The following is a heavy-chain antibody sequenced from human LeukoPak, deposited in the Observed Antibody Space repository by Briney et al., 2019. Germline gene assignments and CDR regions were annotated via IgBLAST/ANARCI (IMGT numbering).Heavy chain of an antibody. CDR2: FYRGISA. V-gene: IGHV3-66*02. J-gene: IGHJ3*02. D-gene: IGHD3-22*01. Sequence: PGGSLRLSCAASGFTFSNAWMSWVRQAPGKGLEWVSSFYRGISAYYADSVKGRFTTSRDHSKNTVYLQMDSLRPEDTAVYYCARYYDSSGYTQGAFDIWGQGTMVTVS. CDR3: ARYYDSSGYTQGAFDI. CDR1: GFTFSNAW.